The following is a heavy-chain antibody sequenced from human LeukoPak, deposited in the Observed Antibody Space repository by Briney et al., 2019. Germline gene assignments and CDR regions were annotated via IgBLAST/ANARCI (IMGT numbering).Heavy chain of an antibody. D-gene: IGHD6-13*01. CDR2: IYYSGST. CDR1: GGSISSSNW. J-gene: IGHJ4*02. CDR3: ARASTGRGAIAAADIRNLDY. Sequence: MASETLSLTCAVSGGSISSSNWWSWVRQPPGKGLEWIGEIYYSGSTNYNPSLKSRVTISVDKSKNQFSLRLSSVTAADTAVYYCARASTGRGAIAAADIRNLDYWGQGTLVTVSS. V-gene: IGHV4-4*02.